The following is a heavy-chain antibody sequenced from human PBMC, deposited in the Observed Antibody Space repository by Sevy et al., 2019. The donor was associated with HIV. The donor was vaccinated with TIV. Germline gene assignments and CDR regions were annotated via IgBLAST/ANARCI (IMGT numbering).Heavy chain of an antibody. V-gene: IGHV3-72*01. CDR2: TRNKANSYTT. CDR1: GFTFSDHY. Sequence: GGSLRLSCAASGFTFSDHYMDWVRQAPGKGLEWVGRTRNKANSYTTEYAASVKGRFTISRDDSKNSLYLQMNSPKTEDMAVYYCATLGATQDYWGQGTLVTVSS. CDR3: ATLGATQDY. D-gene: IGHD1-26*01. J-gene: IGHJ4*02.